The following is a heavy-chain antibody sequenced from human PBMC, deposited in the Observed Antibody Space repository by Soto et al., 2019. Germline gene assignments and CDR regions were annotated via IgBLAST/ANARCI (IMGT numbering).Heavy chain of an antibody. CDR2: VHPSGST. CDR3: ARGKPSGYRFGPRKFFYYGLDV. J-gene: IGHJ6*04. V-gene: IGHV4-34*01. CDR1: IASLGDHY. Sequence: SETLSLTCAFFIASLGDHYWACIRHSPDKWLEWIGEVHPSGSTDYNPSLKSRLTLSLDTSKNQFSLKVASVTAADTAVYFCARGKPSGYRFGPRKFFYYGLDVWGTGTTVTVX. D-gene: IGHD5-18*01.